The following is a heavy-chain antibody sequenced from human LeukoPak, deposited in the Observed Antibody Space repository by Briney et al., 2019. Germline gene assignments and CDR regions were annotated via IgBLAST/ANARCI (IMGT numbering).Heavy chain of an antibody. V-gene: IGHV3-30*02. Sequence: GGSLRLSCAASEFTFGDYAMRWVRQAPGKGLEWVAFIRYDGNNKYYADSVKGRFTISRDNSKNTLYLQVNSLRAEDTAVYYCAKAADGGAQHFDYWGQGTLVTVSS. CDR1: EFTFGDYA. J-gene: IGHJ4*02. CDR3: AKAADGGAQHFDY. CDR2: IRYDGNNK. D-gene: IGHD1-26*01.